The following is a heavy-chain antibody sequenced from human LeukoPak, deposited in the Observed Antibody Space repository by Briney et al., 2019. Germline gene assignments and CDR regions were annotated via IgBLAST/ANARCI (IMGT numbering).Heavy chain of an antibody. CDR2: ISAYNGNT. J-gene: IGHJ3*02. CDR3: ARLLGTAANDAFDI. CDR1: GYTFTSDG. Sequence: ASVKVSCKASGYTFTSDGISWVRQAPGQGLEWMGWISAYNGNTNYAQKLQGRVTMTTDTSTSTAYMELRSLRSDDTAVYYCARLLGTAANDAFDIWGQGTMVTVSS. D-gene: IGHD2-2*01. V-gene: IGHV1-18*01.